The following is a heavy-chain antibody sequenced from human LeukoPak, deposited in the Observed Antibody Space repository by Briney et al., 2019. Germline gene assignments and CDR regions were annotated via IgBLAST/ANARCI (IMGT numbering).Heavy chain of an antibody. J-gene: IGHJ3*02. CDR1: GGTFSSYA. Sequence: SVKVSCKAFGGTFSSYAISWVRQAPGQGLEWMGRIIPIFGTADYAQKFQGRVTITTDESTSTAYMELSSLRSVDTAVYYCARDRAGITMIVVVDDAFDIWGQGTMVTVSS. V-gene: IGHV1-69*05. D-gene: IGHD3-22*01. CDR3: ARDRAGITMIVVVDDAFDI. CDR2: IIPIFGTA.